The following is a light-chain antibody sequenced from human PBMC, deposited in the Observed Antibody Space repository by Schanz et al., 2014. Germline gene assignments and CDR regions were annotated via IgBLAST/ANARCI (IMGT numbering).Light chain of an antibody. CDR2: DVT. CDR1: SSDVGGTNY. J-gene: IGLJ2*01. Sequence: QSALTQPASVSGSPGQSITLSCTGTSSDVGGTNYVSWYQQHPGKAPKLMIYDVTNRPSGVPDRFSGSKSGNTASLTISGLQSEDEADYYCAAWDDSLNGVVFGGGTKVTVL. CDR3: AAWDDSLNGVV. V-gene: IGLV2-14*01.